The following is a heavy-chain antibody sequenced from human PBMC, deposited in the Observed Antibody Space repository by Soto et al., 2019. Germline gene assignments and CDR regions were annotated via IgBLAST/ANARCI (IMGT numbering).Heavy chain of an antibody. CDR2: IYYTGST. CDR1: GGSVSSESHY. V-gene: IGHV4-61*01. D-gene: IGHD3-3*01. Sequence: QVQLQESGPGLVKPSETLSLTCTVSGGSVSSESHYWSWIRQTPGKGLEWIGYIYYTGSTNYNPSLKGRVTMSVDTSRDQVSLRLRSVTRADTAVYYGARDHYDFRSGSYYYAMAVWGQGTKVTVSS. J-gene: IGHJ6*02. CDR3: ARDHYDFRSGSYYYAMAV.